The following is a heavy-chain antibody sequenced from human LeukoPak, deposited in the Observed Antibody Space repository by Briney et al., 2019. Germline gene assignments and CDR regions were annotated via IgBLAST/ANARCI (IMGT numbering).Heavy chain of an antibody. D-gene: IGHD7-27*01. CDR3: ARGGPTGALDY. CDR2: IKQDGSEK. CDR1: GFTFSSYW. Sequence: AGGSLRLSCAASGFTFSSYWMSWVRQAPGKGLEWVANIKQDGSEKYYVDSVKGRFTISRDNAKNSLYLQMNSLRAEDTALYYCARGGPTGALDYWGQGTLVTVSS. V-gene: IGHV3-7*01. J-gene: IGHJ4*02.